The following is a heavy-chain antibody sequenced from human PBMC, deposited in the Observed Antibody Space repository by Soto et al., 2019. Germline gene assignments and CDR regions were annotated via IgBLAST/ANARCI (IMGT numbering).Heavy chain of an antibody. Sequence: GGSLRLSCAASGFTFSSYGMHWVRQAPGKGLEWVAVIWYDGSNKYYADSVKGRFTISRDNSKNTLYLQMNSLRAEDTAVYYCARSKYYYDSSGLKPSFDYWGQGTLVTVSS. D-gene: IGHD3-22*01. CDR1: GFTFSSYG. V-gene: IGHV3-33*01. CDR3: ARSKYYYDSSGLKPSFDY. CDR2: IWYDGSNK. J-gene: IGHJ4*02.